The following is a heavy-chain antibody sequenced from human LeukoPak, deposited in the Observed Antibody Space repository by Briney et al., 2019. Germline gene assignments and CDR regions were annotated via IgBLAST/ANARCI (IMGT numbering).Heavy chain of an antibody. CDR2: INTSGST. D-gene: IGHD3-10*01. CDR3: ARGLELLTPRRIDY. CDR1: GGSISSGGYY. V-gene: IGHV4-61*02. Sequence: SETLSLTCTVSGGSISSGGYYWSWIRQPAGKGLEWIGRINTSGSTYYNSSLKSRVIILIDTSKNHFSLTLSSVTAADTAVYYCARGLELLTPRRIDYWGQGTLVTVSS. J-gene: IGHJ4*02.